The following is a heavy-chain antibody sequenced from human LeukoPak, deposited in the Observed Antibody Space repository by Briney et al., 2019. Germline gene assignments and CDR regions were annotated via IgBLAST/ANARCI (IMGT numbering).Heavy chain of an antibody. D-gene: IGHD6-19*01. CDR1: GFTFDDYA. CDR2: ISGDGGST. CDR3: ANLGYSSGWYSAATDC. V-gene: IGHV3-43*02. J-gene: IGHJ4*02. Sequence: GGSLRLSCAASGFTFDDYAMHWVRQAPGKGLEWVSLISGDGGSTYYADSVRGRFTISRDNSKNSLYLQMNSLRTEDTALYYCANLGYSSGWYSAATDCWGQGTLVTVSS.